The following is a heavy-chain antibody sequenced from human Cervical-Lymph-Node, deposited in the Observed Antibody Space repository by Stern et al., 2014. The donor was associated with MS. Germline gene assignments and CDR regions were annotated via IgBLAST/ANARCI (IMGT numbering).Heavy chain of an antibody. V-gene: IGHV1-69*06. D-gene: IGHD1-26*01. Sequence: VQLGESGAEVKKPGSSVKVSCKASGDTFSSYAINWVRQGPGQGLEWMGGITPVFGTTNDAQKFQGRVTITADKSTNTAYMELMTLRSEDTAVYYGARGGGLVGYFDYWGQGTLVSVSS. J-gene: IGHJ4*02. CDR1: GDTFSSYA. CDR3: ARGGGLVGYFDY. CDR2: ITPVFGTT.